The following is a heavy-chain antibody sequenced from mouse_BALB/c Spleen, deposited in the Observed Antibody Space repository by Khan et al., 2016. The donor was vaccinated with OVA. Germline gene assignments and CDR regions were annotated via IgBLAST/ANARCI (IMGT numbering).Heavy chain of an antibody. D-gene: IGHD2-1*01. V-gene: IGHV1-7*01. CDR3: ARRGLDGIFPY. CDR1: GYTFTTYW. CDR2: INPSTGYT. Sequence: QVQLQQSGAELAKPGASVKMSCTASGYTFTTYWMHWIKQRPGQGLEWIGYINPSTGYTEYNQNFKDKATLTADESSSTAYMHLNSLTSEDSAGYYCARRGLDGIFPYWGQGTLVTVSA. J-gene: IGHJ3*01.